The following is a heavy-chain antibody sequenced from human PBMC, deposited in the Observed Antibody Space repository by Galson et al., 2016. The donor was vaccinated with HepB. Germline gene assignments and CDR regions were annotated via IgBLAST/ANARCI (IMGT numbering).Heavy chain of an antibody. CDR2: INTDETWQ. CDR3: ARDKGPGIAVAADFLGSYGMDV. J-gene: IGHJ6*02. CDR1: GFTFSNYW. D-gene: IGHD6-19*01. Sequence: SLRLSCAASGFTFSNYWMHWVRQVPGKGLVWVSRINTDETWQTYADSVRGRFTISRDNAKNTLYLQMDSLRVEDTAVYYCARDKGPGIAVAADFLGSYGMDVWGQGTTVTVSS. V-gene: IGHV3-74*01.